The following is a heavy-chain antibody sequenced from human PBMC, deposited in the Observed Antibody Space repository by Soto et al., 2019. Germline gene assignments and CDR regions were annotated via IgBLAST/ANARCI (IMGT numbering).Heavy chain of an antibody. D-gene: IGHD6-13*01. V-gene: IGHV4-61*01. CDR1: GGSLSRGSYY. CDR2: VYYSGST. CDR3: ARDVGIAAAGVRGIYYYGMDV. Sequence: CTVSGGSLSRGSYYWSWIRQPPGKGLGWIGYVYYSGSTNYSPSLKSRLTVSVDTSKNQFSLKLSSVTAADTAVYYGARDVGIAAAGVRGIYYYGMDVWGQGTTVTVSS. J-gene: IGHJ6*02.